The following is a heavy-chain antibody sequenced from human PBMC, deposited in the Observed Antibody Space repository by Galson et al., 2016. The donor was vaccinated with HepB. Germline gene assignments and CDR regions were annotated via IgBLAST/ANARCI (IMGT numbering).Heavy chain of an antibody. J-gene: IGHJ4*02. V-gene: IGHV3-30*18. Sequence: SLRLSCAASGFTFSSYGMHWVRQAPGKGLEWVAFISYDGSKKRYADSLKGQFTISRDNSKKTLYLQMNSLRAEDTAVYYCAKDGRIYCSSASCHDHFHYWGQGTLVTVSP. CDR3: AKDGRIYCSSASCHDHFHY. D-gene: IGHD2-2*01. CDR1: GFTFSSYG. CDR2: ISYDGSKK.